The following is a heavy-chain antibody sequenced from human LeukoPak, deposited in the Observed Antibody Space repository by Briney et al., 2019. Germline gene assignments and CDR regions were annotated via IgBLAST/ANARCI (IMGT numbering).Heavy chain of an antibody. J-gene: IGHJ3*02. Sequence: GGSLRLSCAASGFIFSNYVMSWVRQAPGKGLEWVSAISGSGGSTYYADSVKGRFTISRDNSKNTLYLQMNSLRAEDTAVYYCAKDGRAFDIWGQGTMDTVSS. V-gene: IGHV3-23*01. CDR3: AKDGRAFDI. CDR2: ISGSGGST. CDR1: GFIFSNYV.